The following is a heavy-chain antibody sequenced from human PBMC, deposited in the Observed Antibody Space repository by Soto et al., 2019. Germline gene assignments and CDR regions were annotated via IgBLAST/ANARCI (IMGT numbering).Heavy chain of an antibody. J-gene: IGHJ6*02. CDR2: TYYRSRWYS. V-gene: IGHV6-1*01. Sequence: PSQTLTLTCVISGDSVSSSSVAWNWVRQSPSRGLEWLGRTYYRSRWYSDFAVSVRGRIVINADTSKNQFSLQLNSVTPEDTAVYFCARSEEDSDYYYYGLDVWVQVTTVTVSS. D-gene: IGHD2-15*01. CDR1: GDSVSSSSVA. CDR3: ARSEEDSDYYYYGLDV.